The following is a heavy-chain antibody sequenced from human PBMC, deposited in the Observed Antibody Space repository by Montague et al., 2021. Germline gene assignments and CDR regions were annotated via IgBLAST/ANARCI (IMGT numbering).Heavy chain of an antibody. Sequence: SETLSLTCTASRSLINSDYYWGWIRQPPGTGLEWMGSVSHGGRTYYNPSLKSRVTISVDTSNNHFSLKLSSVTAADTAMYYCARERDRYYYMDIWGKGTTITVSS. CDR1: RSLINSDYY. J-gene: IGHJ6*03. V-gene: IGHV4-38-2*02. CDR2: VSHGGRT. CDR3: ARERDRYYYMDI.